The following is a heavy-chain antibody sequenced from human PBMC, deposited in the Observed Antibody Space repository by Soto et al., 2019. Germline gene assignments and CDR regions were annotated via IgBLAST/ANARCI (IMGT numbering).Heavy chain of an antibody. CDR1: GFTFSSYD. J-gene: IGHJ3*02. CDR2: IGTAGDT. V-gene: IGHV3-13*01. D-gene: IGHD6-13*01. CDR3: ARVSYSSSWPDAFDI. Sequence: PGGSLRLSCAASGFTFSSYDMHWVRQATGKGLEWASAIGTAGDTYYPGSVKGRFTISRENAKNSLYLQMNSLRAEDTAVYYCARVSYSSSWPDAFDIWGQGTMVTVSS.